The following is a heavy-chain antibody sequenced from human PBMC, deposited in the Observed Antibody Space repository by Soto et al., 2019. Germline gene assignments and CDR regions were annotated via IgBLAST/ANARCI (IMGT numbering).Heavy chain of an antibody. CDR1: GFTFSSYG. V-gene: IGHV3-30*18. CDR3: AKNIRFLEWLSPAFDY. CDR2: ISYDGSNK. Sequence: LRLSCAASGFTFSSYGMHWVRQAPGKGLEWVAVISYDGSNKYYADSVKGRFTISRDNSKNTLYLQMNSLRAEDTAVYYCAKNIRFLEWLSPAFDYWGQGTLVTVSS. J-gene: IGHJ4*02. D-gene: IGHD3-3*01.